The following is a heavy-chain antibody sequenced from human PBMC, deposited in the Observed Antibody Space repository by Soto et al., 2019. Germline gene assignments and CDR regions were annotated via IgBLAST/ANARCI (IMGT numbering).Heavy chain of an antibody. CDR2: IYPGDSDT. V-gene: IGHV5-51*01. CDR1: GYSFTSYW. D-gene: IGHD3-9*01. CDR3: ARAYYDILTGYYQTFDY. Sequence: PGESLKISCKGSGYSFTSYWIGWVRQMPGKGLEWMGIIYPGDSDTRYSPSFQGQVTISADKSISTAYLQWSSLKASDTAMYYCARAYYDILTGYYQTFDYWGQGTLVPSPQ. J-gene: IGHJ4*02.